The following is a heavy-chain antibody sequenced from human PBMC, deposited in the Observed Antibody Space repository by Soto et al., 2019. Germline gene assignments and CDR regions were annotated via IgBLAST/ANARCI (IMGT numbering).Heavy chain of an antibody. CDR1: GYTFINYD. J-gene: IGHJ5*02. D-gene: IGHD3-16*01. CDR2: MNPGSGRT. CDR3: ARMASFGTLNWFDP. Sequence: SVKVSCKSSGYTFINYDISWVRQATGQGLEWMGWMNPGSGRTGYANKFQGRVTMTRDASTSTAHLELSSLTSEDTAVYYCARMASFGTLNWFDPWGQGTLVTVSS. V-gene: IGHV1-8*02.